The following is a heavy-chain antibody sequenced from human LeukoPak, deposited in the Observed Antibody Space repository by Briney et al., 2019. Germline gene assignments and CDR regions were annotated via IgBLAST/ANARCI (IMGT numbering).Heavy chain of an antibody. V-gene: IGHV1-69*05. D-gene: IGHD1-26*01. Sequence: SVKVSCKASGGTFSSYAISWVRQAPGQGLEWMGGIIPIFGTANYAQKFQGRVTITRNTSISTAYMELSSLRSEDTAVYYCAREEVGATDYWGQGTLVTVSS. CDR1: GGTFSSYA. CDR2: IIPIFGTA. J-gene: IGHJ4*02. CDR3: AREEVGATDY.